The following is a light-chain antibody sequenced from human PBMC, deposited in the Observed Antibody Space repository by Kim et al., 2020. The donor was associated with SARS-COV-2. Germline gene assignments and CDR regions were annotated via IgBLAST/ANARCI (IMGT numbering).Light chain of an antibody. Sequence: CPGEGATLPCRAGRSVDSRYIAWYQQKSDQAPRLFIYAASSRATGIPDRFSGSGSGTDFTLTISRLEPEDFAVYYCQYYRGAPVTFGGGTKVDIK. CDR3: QYYRGAPVT. V-gene: IGKV3-20*01. CDR1: RSVDSRY. CDR2: AAS. J-gene: IGKJ4*01.